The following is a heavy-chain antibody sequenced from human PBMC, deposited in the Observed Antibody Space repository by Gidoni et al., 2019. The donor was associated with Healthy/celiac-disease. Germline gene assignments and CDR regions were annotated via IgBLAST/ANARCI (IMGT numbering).Heavy chain of an antibody. CDR1: GYTFTGYY. D-gene: IGHD3-3*01. J-gene: IGHJ6*02. CDR2: INPNSGGT. CDR3: ARDGASAIFGVVTDPWYGMDV. Sequence: QVQLVQSGAEVKKPGASVKVSCKASGYTFTGYYMHWVRQAPGQGLEWMGRINPNSGGTNYAQKFQGRVTMTRDTSISTAYMELSRLRSDDTAVYYCARDGASAIFGVVTDPWYGMDVWGQGTTVTVSS. V-gene: IGHV1-2*06.